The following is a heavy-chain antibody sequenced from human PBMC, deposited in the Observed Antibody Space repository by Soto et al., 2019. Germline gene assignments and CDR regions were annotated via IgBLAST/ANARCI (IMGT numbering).Heavy chain of an antibody. CDR3: AKGLPTAGATRWFDP. Sequence: GSLRLSCAASGFTFSNYAMNWVRQAPGKGLEWVSIISGGGGTTYYADSVKGRFTISRDNSKNTLYLQMDSLRADDTAVYYCAKGLPTAGATRWFDPWGQGTLVTVSS. CDR1: GFTFSNYA. D-gene: IGHD1-26*01. CDR2: ISGGGGTT. V-gene: IGHV3-23*01. J-gene: IGHJ5*02.